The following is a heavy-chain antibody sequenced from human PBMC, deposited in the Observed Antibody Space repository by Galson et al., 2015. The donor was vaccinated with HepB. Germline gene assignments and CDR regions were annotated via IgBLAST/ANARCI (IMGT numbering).Heavy chain of an antibody. V-gene: IGHV3-23*01. CDR1: GFTFSNYA. D-gene: IGHD3-9*01. CDR3: AKNRDWDWYDALDI. J-gene: IGHJ3*02. Sequence: SLRLSCAASGFTFSNYAMYWVRQAPGKGLEWVSAISGSGGSTYYADSVKGRFTISRDNSKKTLYLQMNGLRVEDTAVYYCAKNRDWDWYDALDIWGQGTMVAVSS. CDR2: ISGSGGST.